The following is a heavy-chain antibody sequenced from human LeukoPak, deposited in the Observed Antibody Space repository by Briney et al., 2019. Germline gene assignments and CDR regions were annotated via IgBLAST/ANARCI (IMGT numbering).Heavy chain of an antibody. CDR2: INHSGST. J-gene: IGHJ4*02. CDR1: GGSFSGYY. V-gene: IGHV4-34*01. CDR3: ARVGADGSGFLFDY. Sequence: SETLSLTCAVYGGSFSGYYWSWIRQPPGKGLEWIGEINHSGSTNYNPSLKSRVTISVDTSKNQFSLKLSSVTTADTAVYYCARVGADGSGFLFDYWGQGTLVTVSS. D-gene: IGHD3-10*01.